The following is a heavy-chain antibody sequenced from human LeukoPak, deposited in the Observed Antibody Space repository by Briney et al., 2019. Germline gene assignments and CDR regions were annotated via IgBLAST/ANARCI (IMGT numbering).Heavy chain of an antibody. CDR2: ISGSGGST. Sequence: HPGGSLRLSCAASGFTFSSYAMSWVRQAPGKGLEWVSAISGSGGSTYYADSVKGRFTISRDNSKNTLYLQMNSLGAEYTGVCYCAWAAEPLVRCDYWGQGTLVTVSS. D-gene: IGHD6-6*01. V-gene: IGHV3-23*01. CDR3: AWAAEPLVRCDY. J-gene: IGHJ4*02. CDR1: GFTFSSYA.